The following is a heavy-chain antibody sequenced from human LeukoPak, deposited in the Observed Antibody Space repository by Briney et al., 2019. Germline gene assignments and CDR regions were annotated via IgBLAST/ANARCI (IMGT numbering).Heavy chain of an antibody. J-gene: IGHJ3*02. D-gene: IGHD3-22*01. V-gene: IGHV4-38-2*02. CDR2: IYHSGST. Sequence: SETLSLTCAVSGYSISSGYYWGWIRQPPGKGLEWIGNIYHSGSTYYNPSLKSRVTISVDTSKNQFSLKLSSVTAADTAVYYCARDTYYDRNAFDIWGQGTMVTVSS. CDR3: ARDTYYDRNAFDI. CDR1: GYSISSGYY.